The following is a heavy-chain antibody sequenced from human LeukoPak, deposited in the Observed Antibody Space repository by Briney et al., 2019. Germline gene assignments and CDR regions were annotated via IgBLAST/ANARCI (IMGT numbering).Heavy chain of an antibody. CDR1: GFTFDDYA. V-gene: IGHV3-9*01. CDR2: ISWNSGSI. D-gene: IGHD3-9*01. CDR3: ARRSEYDILSTYNWFDP. Sequence: PGGSLRLSCAASGFTFDDYAMHWVRQAPGKGLEWVSGISWNSGSIGYADSVKGRFTISRDNAKNSLYLQMNSLRAEDTAVYYCARRSEYDILSTYNWFDPWGQGTLVTVSS. J-gene: IGHJ5*02.